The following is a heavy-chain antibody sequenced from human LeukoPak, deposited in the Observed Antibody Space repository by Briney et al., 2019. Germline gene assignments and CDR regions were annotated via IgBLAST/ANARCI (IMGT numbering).Heavy chain of an antibody. CDR2: IYYSGST. Sequence: SETLSLTCTVSGGSISSYYWSWIRQPPGKGLEWIGYIYYSGSTNYNPSLKSRVTISVDTSKNQFSLKLSSVTAADTAVYYCASLWFGELPQSIWGQGTLLTVSS. V-gene: IGHV4-59*08. CDR1: GGSISSYY. CDR3: ASLWFGELPQSI. D-gene: IGHD3-10*01. J-gene: IGHJ4*02.